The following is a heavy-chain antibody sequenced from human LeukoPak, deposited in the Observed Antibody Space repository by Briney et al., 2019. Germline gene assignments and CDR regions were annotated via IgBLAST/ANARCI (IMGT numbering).Heavy chain of an antibody. D-gene: IGHD6-6*01. CDR1: GYTFTSYG. CDR3: ARDERGVVAARPGSYPSNFHY. CDR2: ISAYYGNT. J-gene: IGHJ4*02. Sequence: ASVKLSCTASGYTFTSYGISWVRQAPGQGLEWMGWISAYYGNTNYAQKLQGRVTMTADTSTSTAYMELRSLRYDDTAVYYCARDERGVVAARPGSYPSNFHYWGQGTLVTVSS. V-gene: IGHV1-18*01.